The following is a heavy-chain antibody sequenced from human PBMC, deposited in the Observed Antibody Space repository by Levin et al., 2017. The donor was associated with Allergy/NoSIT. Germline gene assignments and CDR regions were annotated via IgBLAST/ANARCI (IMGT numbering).Heavy chain of an antibody. CDR1: GFTFSDYY. V-gene: IGHV3-11*01. CDR2: ISSSGSTI. CDR3: ARSVDIVATSPHDAFDI. D-gene: IGHD5-12*01. Sequence: GESLKISCAASGFTFSDYYMSWIRQAPGKGLEWVSYISSSGSTIYYADSVKGRFTISRDNAKNSLYLQMNSLRAEDTAVYYCARSVDIVATSPHDAFDIWGQGTMVTVSS. J-gene: IGHJ3*02.